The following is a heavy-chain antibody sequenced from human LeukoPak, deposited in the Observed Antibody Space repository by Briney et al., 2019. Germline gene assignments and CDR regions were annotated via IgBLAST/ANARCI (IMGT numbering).Heavy chain of an antibody. CDR3: GRGFGYHFDY. D-gene: IGHD5-18*01. V-gene: IGHV6-1*01. J-gene: IGHJ4*02. CDR2: TYYRSKWYT. Sequence: SQTLSLTCAISGDSVSSNSATYNWIRQSPSRALEWLGRTYYRSKWYTHYAISVKSRITINPDTSKNQFSLQLNSVTPDDTAVYYCGRGFGYHFDYWGQGTLVTVSS. CDR1: GDSVSSNSAT.